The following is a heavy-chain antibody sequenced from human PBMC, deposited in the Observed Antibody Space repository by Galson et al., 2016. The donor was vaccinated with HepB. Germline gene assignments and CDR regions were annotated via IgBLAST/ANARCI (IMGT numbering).Heavy chain of an antibody. CDR1: EFTVSNNY. V-gene: IGHV3-53*01. CDR2: IYGGGNT. J-gene: IGHJ4*02. CDR3: STLNPASPYFDY. Sequence: SLRPSCAASEFTVSNNYMSWVRQAPGKGLEWVSLIYGGGNTRYADSVKGRFTISRDNSKNTVYLQMNSLRAEDTAVYYCSTLNPASPYFDYWGQGTLVTVSS.